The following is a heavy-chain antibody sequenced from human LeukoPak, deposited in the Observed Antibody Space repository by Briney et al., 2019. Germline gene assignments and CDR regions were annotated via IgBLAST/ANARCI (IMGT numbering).Heavy chain of an antibody. V-gene: IGHV4-38-2*02. Sequence: SETLSLTCTVSGYSISSGYYWGWIRQPPGKGLEWIGSIYHSGSTYYNPSLKSRVTISVDTSKNQFSLKLSSVTAADTAVYYCVREGGGATRGTFEYWGQGTLVTVSS. CDR3: VREGGGATRGTFEY. J-gene: IGHJ4*02. CDR1: GYSISSGYY. CDR2: IYHSGST. D-gene: IGHD3-16*01.